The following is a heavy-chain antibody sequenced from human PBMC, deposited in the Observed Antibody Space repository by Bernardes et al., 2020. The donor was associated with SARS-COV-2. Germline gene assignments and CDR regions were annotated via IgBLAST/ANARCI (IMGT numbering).Heavy chain of an antibody. V-gene: IGHV4-34*01. CDR3: ARGIVVVPSLGAFDI. CDR1: GGSFSGYY. D-gene: IGHD2-2*01. CDR2: INHSGST. Sequence: SETLSLTCAVYGGSFSGYYWSWIRQPPGKGLEWIGEINHSGSTNYNPSLKSRVTISVDTSKNQFSLKLSSVTAADTAVYYCARGIVVVPSLGAFDIWGQGTMVTVSS. J-gene: IGHJ3*02.